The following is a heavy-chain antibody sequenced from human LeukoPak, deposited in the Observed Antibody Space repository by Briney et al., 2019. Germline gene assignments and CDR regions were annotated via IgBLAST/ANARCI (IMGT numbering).Heavy chain of an antibody. CDR3: AKVYLDYSAMVRGVTARPLDY. J-gene: IGHJ4*02. Sequence: PGGSLRLSCAASGFTFSSYGMHWVRQAPGKGLEWVAVISYDGSNKYYADSVKGRFTISRDNSKNTLYLQMNSLRAEDTAVYYCAKVYLDYSAMVRGVTARPLDYWGQGTLVTVSS. V-gene: IGHV3-30*18. CDR2: ISYDGSNK. CDR1: GFTFSSYG. D-gene: IGHD3-10*01.